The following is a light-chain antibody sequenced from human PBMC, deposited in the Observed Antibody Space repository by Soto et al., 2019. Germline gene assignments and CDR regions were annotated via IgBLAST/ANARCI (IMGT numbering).Light chain of an antibody. CDR2: DAS. CDR1: QSVTNS. J-gene: IGKJ4*01. V-gene: IGKV3-11*01. CDR3: QQHISWPLT. Sequence: EIVLTQSPATLSLSPGERATLSCRASQSVTNSLAWYQQKPGQAPRLLVYDASNGATGIPTRFSGSGSGTDFTLTIINLEPEDFAVYYCQQHISWPLTFGGGTKVDIK.